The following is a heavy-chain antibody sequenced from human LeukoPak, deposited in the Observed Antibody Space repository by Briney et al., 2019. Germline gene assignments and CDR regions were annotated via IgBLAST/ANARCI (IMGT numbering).Heavy chain of an antibody. CDR1: GYSTSRGYY. J-gene: IGHJ4*02. Sequence: KPSETLSLTRTLSGYSTSRGYYWGWIPQPPGKGRDGIGRIYHMGSPYYNPSPKVRVTIPVDTSRNHFSLKLSSVTAAAPALYNCVKGYCNGNSCYDHRGAFDYWGQGTLVTVSS. CDR3: VKGYCNGNSCYDHRGAFDY. CDR2: IYHMGSP. D-gene: IGHD2-2*01. V-gene: IGHV4-38-2*02.